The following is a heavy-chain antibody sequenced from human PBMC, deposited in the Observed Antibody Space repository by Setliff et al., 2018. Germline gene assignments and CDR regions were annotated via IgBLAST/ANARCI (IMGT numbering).Heavy chain of an antibody. CDR2: MYYTGST. J-gene: IGHJ5*02. D-gene: IGHD3-10*01. CDR1: GASISSHY. Sequence: ETLSLTCTVSGASISSHYWSWIRQPPGKGLEWIGSMYYTGSTNYNPSLKSRVTISVDTSKKQFSLRLNSVTAADTAVYYCARQGTAIRWFDPWGQGTLVTVS. V-gene: IGHV4-59*11. CDR3: ARQGTAIRWFDP.